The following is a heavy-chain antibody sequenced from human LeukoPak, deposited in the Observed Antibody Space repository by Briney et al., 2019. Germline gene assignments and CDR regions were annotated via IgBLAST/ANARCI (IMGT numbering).Heavy chain of an antibody. CDR1: GYTFTGYY. V-gene: IGHV1-2*06. CDR2: INPNSGGT. CDR3: ARDHAGIAAAGMAFDY. D-gene: IGHD6-13*01. Sequence: ASVKVSXKASGYTFTGYYMHWVRQAPGQGLEWMGRINPNSGGTNYAQKFQGRVTMTRDTSISTAYMELSRLRSDDTAVYYCARDHAGIAAAGMAFDYWGQGTLVTVSS. J-gene: IGHJ4*02.